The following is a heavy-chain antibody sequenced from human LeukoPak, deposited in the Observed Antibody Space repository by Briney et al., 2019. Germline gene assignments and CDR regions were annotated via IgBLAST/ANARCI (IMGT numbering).Heavy chain of an antibody. CDR2: ISSSSSYI. D-gene: IGHD6-19*01. CDR3: ARAPSPLAVAGTDY. J-gene: IGHJ4*02. Sequence: GGSLRLSCAVSGFTFSSYAMSWVRQAPGKGLEWVSSISSSSSYIYYADSVKGRFTISRDNAKNSLYLQMNSLRAEDTAVYYCARAPSPLAVAGTDYWGQGSLVTVSS. CDR1: GFTFSSYA. V-gene: IGHV3-21*01.